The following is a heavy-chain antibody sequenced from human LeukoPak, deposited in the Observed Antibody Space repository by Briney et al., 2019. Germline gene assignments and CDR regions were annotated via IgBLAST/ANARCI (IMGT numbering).Heavy chain of an antibody. J-gene: IGHJ4*02. CDR1: GFTFSSYA. Sequence: GGSLRLSCAASGFTFSSYAMSWVRQAPGKGLEWVSSIVAGGGNTYFADSVKGRFIISRDNSKTTLCLQLNSLTAEDTAVYYCAKVSISMLRGPRYYFDYWGQGTLVAVSS. CDR3: AKVSISMLRGPRYYFDY. CDR2: IVAGGGNT. D-gene: IGHD3-10*01. V-gene: IGHV3-23*01.